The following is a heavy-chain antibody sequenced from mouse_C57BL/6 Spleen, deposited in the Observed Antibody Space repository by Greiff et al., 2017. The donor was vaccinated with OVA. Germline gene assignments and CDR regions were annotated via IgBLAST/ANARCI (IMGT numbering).Heavy chain of an antibody. CDR1: GYAFSSSW. V-gene: IGHV1-82*01. CDR3: AKGTMDY. J-gene: IGHJ4*01. Sequence: VQLQQSGPELVKPGASVKISCKASGYAFSSSWMNWVKQRPGKGLEWIGQIYPGDGDTNYNGKFKGKATLTADKSSSTAYMQLSSLTSEDSAVYFCAKGTMDYWGQGTSVTVSS. CDR2: IYPGDGDT.